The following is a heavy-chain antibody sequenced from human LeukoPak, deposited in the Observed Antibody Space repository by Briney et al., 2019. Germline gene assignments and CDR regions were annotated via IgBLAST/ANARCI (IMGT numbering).Heavy chain of an antibody. V-gene: IGHV1-2*02. CDR2: INPNSGGT. CDR1: GYTFTGYY. J-gene: IGHJ4*02. Sequence: ASVKVSCKASGYTFTGYYLHWVRRAPGQGLEWMGWINPNSGGTNYAQRFQGRVTVTRDTSISTAYMEVCSLRCDDTAVYYCATDDYWGQGTLVTVSS. CDR3: ATDDY.